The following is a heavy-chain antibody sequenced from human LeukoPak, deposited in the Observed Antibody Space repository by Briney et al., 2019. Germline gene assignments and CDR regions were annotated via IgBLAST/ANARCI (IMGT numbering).Heavy chain of an antibody. CDR1: GGSFSDYY. CDR3: ARGFGAHYGSGSSFFDY. CDR2: MYHS. V-gene: IGHV4-59*12. J-gene: IGHJ4*02. D-gene: IGHD3-10*01. Sequence: SETLSLTCAVYGGSFSDYYWSWIRQPPGKGLEWIGSMYHSGSTYYHSGSTYYNSSLKSRVTISEDTSKNQFSLKLSSVTAADTAVYYCARGFGAHYGSGSSFFDYWGQGTLVTVSS.